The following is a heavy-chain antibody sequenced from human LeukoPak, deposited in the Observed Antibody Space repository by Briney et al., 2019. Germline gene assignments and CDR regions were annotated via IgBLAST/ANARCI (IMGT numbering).Heavy chain of an antibody. CDR3: ARDQFTVAGTYYFDY. D-gene: IGHD6-19*01. CDR1: GYTFTGYY. J-gene: IGHJ4*02. CDR2: INPNSGGT. Sequence: ASVKVSCKASGYTFTGYYMHWVRQAPGQGLEWMGWINPNSGGTNYAQKFQGRVTMTRDTSISTAYMELSRLRSDDTAVYYCARDQFTVAGTYYFDYWGQGTLVTVSS. V-gene: IGHV1-2*02.